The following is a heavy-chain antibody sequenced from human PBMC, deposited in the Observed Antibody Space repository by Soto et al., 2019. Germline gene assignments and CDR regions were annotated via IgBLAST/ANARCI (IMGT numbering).Heavy chain of an antibody. CDR3: GRARSSSSAEDYFVT. CDR1: GDRVSSYSAA. Sequence: WQTLSLTCALSGDRVSSYSAAWNWIRQSPSRGLEWLGRTHYRSKWYTDYAVSVKSRISINADTSKNQFSLQLNSVTPEDTAVYYCGRARSSSSAEDYFVTRGQGTLVAVSS. CDR2: THYRSKWYT. V-gene: IGHV6-1*01. D-gene: IGHD6-6*01. J-gene: IGHJ4*02.